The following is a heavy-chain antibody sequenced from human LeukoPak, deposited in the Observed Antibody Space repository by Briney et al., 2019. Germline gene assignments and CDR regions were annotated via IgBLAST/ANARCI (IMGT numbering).Heavy chain of an antibody. Sequence: SQTLSLTCAISGDSVSSNTAAWDWIRQSPSRGLEWLGRTYYRSKWYNDYAVSVKSRITINPDTSKNQFSLQLSSVTPEDTAVYYCVRDAGRLLDYRGQGTLVTVSS. J-gene: IGHJ4*02. CDR3: VRDAGRLLDY. CDR1: GDSVSSNTAA. CDR2: TYYRSKWYN. V-gene: IGHV6-1*01. D-gene: IGHD2-15*01.